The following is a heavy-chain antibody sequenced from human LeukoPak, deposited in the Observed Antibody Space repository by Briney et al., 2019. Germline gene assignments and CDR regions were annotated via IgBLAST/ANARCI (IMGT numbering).Heavy chain of an antibody. CDR1: GFTFSNYW. CDR3: ARGGGLDV. V-gene: IGHV3-7*03. Sequence: GGSLRLSCAASGFTFSNYWMTWVRQAPGKGLEWVASINHNGNVNYYVDSVKGRFTISRDNAKNSLYLQMSNLRAEDTAVYFCARGGGLDVWGQGATVTVSS. D-gene: IGHD3-16*01. CDR2: INHNGNVN. J-gene: IGHJ6*02.